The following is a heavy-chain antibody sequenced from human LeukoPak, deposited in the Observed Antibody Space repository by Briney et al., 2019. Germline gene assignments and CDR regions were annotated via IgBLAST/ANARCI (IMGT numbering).Heavy chain of an antibody. CDR1: GFTFSSYG. CDR2: IWYEGSNK. Sequence: PGGSLRLSCAASGFTFSSYGMHWVRQAPGKGLECVAVIWYEGSNKYYADSVKGRFTISRDNSKNTLYLQMNSLRAEDTAVYYCARDPMWVSDSSSWYEDAFDIWGQGTMVTVSS. J-gene: IGHJ3*02. CDR3: ARDPMWVSDSSSWYEDAFDI. V-gene: IGHV3-33*08. D-gene: IGHD6-13*01.